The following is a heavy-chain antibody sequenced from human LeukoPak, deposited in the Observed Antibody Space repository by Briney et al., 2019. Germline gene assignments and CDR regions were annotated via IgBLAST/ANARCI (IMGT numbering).Heavy chain of an antibody. CDR2: INPNSGGT. CDR3: ARDGAMDV. Sequence: ASVKVSCKASGYTSTGYYMHWVRQAPGQGLEWMGWINPNSGGTNYAQKFQGRVTMTRDTSTGTAYMELSRLRPDDTAVYYCARDGAMDVWGQGTTVTVSS. V-gene: IGHV1-2*02. CDR1: GYTSTGYY. J-gene: IGHJ6*02.